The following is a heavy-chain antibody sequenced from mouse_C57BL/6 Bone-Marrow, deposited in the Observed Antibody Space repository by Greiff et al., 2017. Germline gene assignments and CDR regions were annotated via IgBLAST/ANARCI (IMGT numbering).Heavy chain of an antibody. CDR1: GYTFTGYW. V-gene: IGHV1-9*01. CDR2: ILPGSGST. CDR3: ARRDGYCWYFDV. D-gene: IGHD2-3*01. J-gene: IGHJ1*03. Sequence: VQLQASGAELMKPGASVKLSCKATGYTFTGYWIEWVKQRPGHGLEWIGEILPGSGSTNYNEKFKGKATFTADTSSNPAYMQLSSLTTEDSAIYYCARRDGYCWYFDVWGTGTTVTVSS.